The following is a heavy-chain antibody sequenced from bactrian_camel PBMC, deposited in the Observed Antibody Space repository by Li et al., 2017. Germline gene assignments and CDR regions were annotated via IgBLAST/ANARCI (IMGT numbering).Heavy chain of an antibody. CDR2: IGSDGSG. Sequence: HVQLVESGGGSVQAGGSLRLSCEVSGTTMSRYCVGWFRQAAGKERELREGVAAIGSDGSGSYADSVKGRFTVSRDNAKLTQNTLYLQMNDLKTEDTAMYFCAACGLTAVGGKFMGRGTQVTVS. CDR1: GTTMSRYC. J-gene: IGHJ4*01. V-gene: IGHV3S55*01. D-gene: IGHD5*01.